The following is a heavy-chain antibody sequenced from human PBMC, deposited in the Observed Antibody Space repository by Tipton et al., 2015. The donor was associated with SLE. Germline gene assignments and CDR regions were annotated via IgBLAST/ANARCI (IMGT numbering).Heavy chain of an antibody. CDR2: INHSGST. CDR3: ARAPSSIAARFFDY. CDR1: GGSISSSSYY. J-gene: IGHJ4*02. V-gene: IGHV4-39*07. D-gene: IGHD6-6*01. Sequence: TLSLTCTVSGGSISSSSYYWSWIRQPPGKGLEWIGEINHSGSTNYNPSLKSRVTISVDTSKNQFSLKLSSVTAADTAVYYCARAPSSIAARFFDYWGQGTLVTVSS.